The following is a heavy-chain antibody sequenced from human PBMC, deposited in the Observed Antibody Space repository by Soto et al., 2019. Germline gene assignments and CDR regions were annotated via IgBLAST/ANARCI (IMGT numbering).Heavy chain of an antibody. CDR2: IRKDGSET. Sequence: EVQLVESGGGLVQPGGSLRLSCAASELTFNKYWMNWVRQAPGKGLEWVATIRKDGSETLYVDSVKGRFTISRDNAKNSLYLQMSSLTAEDTAVYFCVGGSDWLPEYWGQGTLVTVSS. CDR1: ELTFNKYW. D-gene: IGHD3-9*01. CDR3: VGGSDWLPEY. J-gene: IGHJ4*02. V-gene: IGHV3-7*04.